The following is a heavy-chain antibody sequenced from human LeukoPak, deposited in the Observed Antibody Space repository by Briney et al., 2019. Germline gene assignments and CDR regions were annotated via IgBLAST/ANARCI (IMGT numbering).Heavy chain of an antibody. J-gene: IGHJ4*02. Sequence: KTSETLSLTCTVSGGSISSSRYYWGWIRQPPGKGLEWLGSVYYSGSTYYNPSLKSRVTISVDTSKNQFSLKLSSVTAADTAVYYCARGRSSTRWGQGTLVTVS. CDR2: VYYSGST. CDR1: GGSISSSRYY. V-gene: IGHV4-39*07. CDR3: ARGRSSTR. D-gene: IGHD6-6*01.